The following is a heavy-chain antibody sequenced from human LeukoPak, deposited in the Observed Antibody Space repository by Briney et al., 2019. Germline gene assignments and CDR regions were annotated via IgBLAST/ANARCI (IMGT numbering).Heavy chain of an antibody. Sequence: SETLSLTCTVSGGSISSHYWSWIRQPPGKGLEWIGYIYYSGSTNYNPSLKSRVTISVDTSKNQFSLKLSSVTAADTAVYYCARESVTLYDDLFDPWGQGTLVTVSS. CDR3: ARESVTLYDDLFDP. D-gene: IGHD3-3*01. V-gene: IGHV4-59*11. CDR2: IYYSGST. J-gene: IGHJ5*02. CDR1: GGSISSHY.